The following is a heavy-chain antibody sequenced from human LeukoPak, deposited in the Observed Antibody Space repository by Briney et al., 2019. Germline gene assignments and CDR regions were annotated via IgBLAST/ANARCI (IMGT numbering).Heavy chain of an antibody. J-gene: IGHJ4*02. Sequence: PGGSLRLSCAASGFTVSSNYMSWVRQAPGKGLEWVSVIYSGGSTYYADSVKGRFTISRDNSKNTLYLQMDSLRAEDTAVYYCARAKAKYGYCSGGSCYSPPDYWGQGTLVTVSS. V-gene: IGHV3-53*01. D-gene: IGHD2-15*01. CDR3: ARAKAKYGYCSGGSCYSPPDY. CDR2: IYSGGST. CDR1: GFTVSSNY.